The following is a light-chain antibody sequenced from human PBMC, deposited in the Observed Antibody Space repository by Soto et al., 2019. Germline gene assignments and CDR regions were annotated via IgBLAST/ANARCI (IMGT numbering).Light chain of an antibody. CDR3: SSYTSSNTLV. J-gene: IGLJ2*01. CDR1: SSDVGGYNY. V-gene: IGLV2-14*01. Sequence: QSALTQPASVSGSPGQSITISCTGTSSDVGGYNYVSWYQQYPGKAPKVMIYEVTNRPSGVSNRFSGSKSGITASLTISGLQAEDEAVYYCSSYTSSNTLVFGGGTQLTVL. CDR2: EVT.